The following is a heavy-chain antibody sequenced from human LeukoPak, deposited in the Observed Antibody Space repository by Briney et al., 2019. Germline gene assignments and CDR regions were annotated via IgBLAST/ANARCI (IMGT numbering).Heavy chain of an antibody. V-gene: IGHV4-39*01. J-gene: IGHJ4*02. CDR2: IYYSGST. CDR1: GGSISSGSYY. Sequence: SQTLSLTCTVSGGSISSGSYYWSWIRQPPGKGLEWIGSIYYSGSTYYNPSLKSRVTISVDTSKNQFSLKLSSVTAADTAVYYCARQDSSSYDFDYWGQGTLVTVSS. CDR3: ARQDSSSYDFDY. D-gene: IGHD6-6*01.